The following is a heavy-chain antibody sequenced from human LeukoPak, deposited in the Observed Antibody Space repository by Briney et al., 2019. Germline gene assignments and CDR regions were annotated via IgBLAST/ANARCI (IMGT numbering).Heavy chain of an antibody. J-gene: IGHJ4*02. V-gene: IGHV4-59*08. D-gene: IGHD2-15*01. Sequence: KASETLSLTCSVSVDSVTRNWIRQPPGKGLEWIGYVSSDGTTNYTPSLRSRLIMSVDTAKNDISLILASVTAADTAIYYCARLDCIVEGCYNHWGRGTLVTVSS. CDR2: VSSDGTT. CDR1: VDSVT. CDR3: ARLDCIVEGCYNH.